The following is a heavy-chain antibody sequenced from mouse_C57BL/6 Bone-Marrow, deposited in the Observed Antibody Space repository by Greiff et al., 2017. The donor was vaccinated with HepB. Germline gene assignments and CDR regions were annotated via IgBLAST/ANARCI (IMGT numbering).Heavy chain of an antibody. J-gene: IGHJ3*01. Sequence: EVKLEESGGDLVKPGGSLKLSCAASGFTFSSYGMSWVRQTPDKRLEWVATISSGGSYTYYPDSVKGRITISRDNAKNTLYLQMSSLKSEDTAMYYCARHLLLRPFAYWGQGTLVTVSA. CDR3: ARHLLLRPFAY. CDR1: GFTFSSYG. V-gene: IGHV5-6*02. CDR2: ISSGGSYT. D-gene: IGHD1-1*01.